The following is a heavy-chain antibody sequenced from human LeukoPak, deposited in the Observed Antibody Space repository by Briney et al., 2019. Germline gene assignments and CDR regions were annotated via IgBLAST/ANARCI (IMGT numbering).Heavy chain of an antibody. CDR1: GGTFSSYA. V-gene: IGHV1-69*06. D-gene: IGHD5-24*01. Sequence: GASVKVSCKASGGTFSSYAISWVRQAPGQGLEWMGGIIPIFGTANYAQKFQGRVTITADKSTSTAYMELSSLRSEDTAVYYCATDRDGYMFYFDYWGQGTLVTVSS. CDR2: IIPIFGTA. CDR3: ATDRDGYMFYFDY. J-gene: IGHJ4*02.